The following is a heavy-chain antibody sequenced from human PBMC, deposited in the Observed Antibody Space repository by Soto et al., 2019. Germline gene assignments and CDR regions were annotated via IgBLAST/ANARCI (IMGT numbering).Heavy chain of an antibody. D-gene: IGHD4-17*01. V-gene: IGHV4-39*01. J-gene: IGHJ4*02. CDR2: IYYSGST. CDR3: ASDYGDYYFDY. CDR1: GGSISSSGCY. Sequence: SETLSLTCTVSGGSISSSGCYWGWIRQPPGKGLEWIGSIYYSGSTYYNPSLKSRVTISVDTSKNQFSLKLSSVTAADTAVYYCASDYGDYYFDYWGQGTLVTVSS.